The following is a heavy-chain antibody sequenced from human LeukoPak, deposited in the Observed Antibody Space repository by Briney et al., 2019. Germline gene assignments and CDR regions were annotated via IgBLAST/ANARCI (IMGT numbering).Heavy chain of an antibody. V-gene: IGHV1-8*01. CDR3: ARGYCSDGSCYSQFEF. CDR2: MSPNSGNT. Sequence: EASVKVSCKASGYTFTSYDINLVRQATGQGLEWMGWMSPNSGNTGYAQKFQGRVTMTRNTSISTAYMEVSSLRSEDTAVYYCARGYCSDGSCYSQFEFWGQGTLVTVSS. CDR1: GYTFTSYD. D-gene: IGHD2-15*01. J-gene: IGHJ4*02.